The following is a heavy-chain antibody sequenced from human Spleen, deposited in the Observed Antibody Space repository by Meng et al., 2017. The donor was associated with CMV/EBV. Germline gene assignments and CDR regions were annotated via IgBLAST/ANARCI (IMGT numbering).Heavy chain of an antibody. V-gene: IGHV4-59*11. D-gene: IGHD6-19*01. CDR2: IYYSGST. Sequence: SETLSLTCTVSGASISSHYWSWIRQPPGKGLEWIGYIYYSGSTNYNPSLRSRVTISIDTSRNHFSLRLTSVTAADTALYYCARGKEYRSGWITEGYFGSWGQGSLVTVSS. CDR1: GASISSHY. CDR3: ARGKEYRSGWITEGYFGS. J-gene: IGHJ4*02.